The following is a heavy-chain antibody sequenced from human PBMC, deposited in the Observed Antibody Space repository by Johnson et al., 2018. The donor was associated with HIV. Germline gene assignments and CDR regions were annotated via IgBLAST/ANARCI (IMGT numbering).Heavy chain of an antibody. CDR1: GFTFSSYA. CDR3: AKPRYYDNALER. D-gene: IGHD3-16*01. V-gene: IGHV3-30-3*02. J-gene: IGHJ3*01. CDR2: ISYDGSNK. Sequence: QVQLVESGGGVVQPGRSLRLSCAASGFTFSSYAMHWVRQAPGKGLEWVAIISYDGSNKYYADSVKGRFTISRDNSKNTLYLQMNSLRAEDTAVYYCAKPRYYDNALERWGQGTMVTVSS.